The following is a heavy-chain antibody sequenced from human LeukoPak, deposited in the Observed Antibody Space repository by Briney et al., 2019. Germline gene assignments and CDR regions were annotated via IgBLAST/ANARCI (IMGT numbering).Heavy chain of an antibody. J-gene: IGHJ6*03. D-gene: IGHD2-2*01. CDR3: ARLVVPAARAYYYYYYMDV. CDR2: IYYSGGT. V-gene: IGHV4-59*08. CDR1: GGSISSYY. Sequence: SETLSLTCTVSGGSISSYYWSWIRQPPGKGLEWIGYIYYSGGTNYNPSLKSRVTISVDTSKNQFSLKLSSVTAADTAVYYCARLVVPAARAYYYYYYMDVWGKGTTVTVSS.